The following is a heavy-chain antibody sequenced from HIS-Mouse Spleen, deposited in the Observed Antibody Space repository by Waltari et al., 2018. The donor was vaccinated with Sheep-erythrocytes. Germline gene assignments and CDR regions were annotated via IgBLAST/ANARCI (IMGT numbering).Heavy chain of an antibody. CDR2: IFSNDEK. J-gene: IGHJ4*02. CDR3: ARMVDRRARGYFDY. CDR1: GFSLSNARMG. V-gene: IGHV2-26*01. Sequence: QVTLKESGPVLVKPTETLTPPCPVSGFSLSNARMGVSWIRQPPGKALEWLAHIFSNDEKSYSTSLKSRLTISKDTSKSQVVLTMTNMDPVDTATYYCARMVDRRARGYFDYWGQGTLVTVSS.